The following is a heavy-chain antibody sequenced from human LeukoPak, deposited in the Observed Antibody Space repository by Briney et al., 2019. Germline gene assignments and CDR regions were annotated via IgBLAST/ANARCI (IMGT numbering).Heavy chain of an antibody. CDR3: AKDLSSAITSALVLDA. Sequence: GGSLRLSCTVSGFTFDDYAMHWARHTPGKGLEWVAVITWNRDNIGYGDSVKGRFTISRDNVKNVLYLQMNSLRPEDTALYYCAKDLSSAITSALVLDAWGQGTTVTVS. D-gene: IGHD3-22*01. V-gene: IGHV3-9*01. CDR2: ITWNRDNI. CDR1: GFTFDDYA. J-gene: IGHJ6*02.